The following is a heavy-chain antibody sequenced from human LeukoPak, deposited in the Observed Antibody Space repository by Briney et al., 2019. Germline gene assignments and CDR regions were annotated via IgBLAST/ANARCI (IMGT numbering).Heavy chain of an antibody. J-gene: IGHJ4*02. CDR2: ISAYSGNT. D-gene: IGHD1-26*01. CDR1: GYTFTSYN. V-gene: IGHV1-18*01. Sequence: ASVKVSCKTSGYTFTSYNINWVRQAPGQGLECMGWISAYSGNTNYAQKLQGRVTMTTDTSTNTAYMDLRGLISDDTAVYYCARDRGIVGAKPIFDNWGQGTLVTVSS. CDR3: ARDRGIVGAKPIFDN.